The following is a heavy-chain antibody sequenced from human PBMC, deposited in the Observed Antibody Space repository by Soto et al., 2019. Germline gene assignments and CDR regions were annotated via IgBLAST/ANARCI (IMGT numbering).Heavy chain of an antibody. D-gene: IGHD3-3*01. CDR3: AKGSHWSAHTNWFDP. V-gene: IGHV3-9*01. Sequence: GGSLRLSCAASGFTFDDYAMHWVRQAPGKGLEWVSGISWNSGSIGYADSVKGRFTISRDNAKNSLYLQMNSLRAEDTALYYCAKGSHWSAHTNWFDPWGQGTLVTVSS. CDR2: ISWNSGSI. J-gene: IGHJ5*02. CDR1: GFTFDDYA.